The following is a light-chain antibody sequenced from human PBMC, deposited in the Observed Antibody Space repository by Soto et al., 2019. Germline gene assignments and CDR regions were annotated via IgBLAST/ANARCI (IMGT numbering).Light chain of an antibody. Sequence: DIQMTQSPSTLSASVGDRVTITCRASQTFSTSLAWYQQKPGQAPKLLIYKASSLESGVPSRFSGSGSGKEFTLTISSLQPDDFATYYCQQYSSYPWTFGQGTKVEIK. CDR2: KAS. V-gene: IGKV1-5*03. J-gene: IGKJ1*01. CDR1: QTFSTS. CDR3: QQYSSYPWT.